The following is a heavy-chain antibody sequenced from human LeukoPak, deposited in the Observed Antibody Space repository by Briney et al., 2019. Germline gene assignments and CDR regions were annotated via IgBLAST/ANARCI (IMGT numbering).Heavy chain of an antibody. CDR1: GGSISSSSYY. CDR2: IYYSGST. D-gene: IGHD3-16*01. J-gene: IGHJ4*02. V-gene: IGHV4-39*01. CDR3: ARRMITFGGNDY. Sequence: SETLSLTCSVSGGSISSSSYYWGWIRQPPGKGLEWIGSIYYSGSTYYNPSLKSRVTISVDTSKNQFSLKLSSVTAADTAVYYCARRMITFGGNDYSGQGTLVPVSS.